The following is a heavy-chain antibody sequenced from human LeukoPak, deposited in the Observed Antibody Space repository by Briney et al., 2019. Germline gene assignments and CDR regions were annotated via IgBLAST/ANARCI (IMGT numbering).Heavy chain of an antibody. J-gene: IGHJ6*03. CDR3: ARDIRQYQPPDYYYYMDV. D-gene: IGHD2-2*01. V-gene: IGHV1-46*01. CDR1: GYTFTSYY. Sequence: VASVKVTCKASGYTFTSYYMHWVRQAPGQGLEWVGIINPSGGSTSYAQKFQGRVTMTRDMSTSTVYMEPSSLRSEDTAVYYCARDIRQYQPPDYYYYMDVWGKGTTVTVSS. CDR2: INPSGGST.